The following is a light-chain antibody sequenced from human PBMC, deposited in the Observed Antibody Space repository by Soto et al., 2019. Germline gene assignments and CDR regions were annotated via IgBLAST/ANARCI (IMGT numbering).Light chain of an antibody. CDR3: KQRSNWPLT. V-gene: IGKV3D-11*01. Sequence: EFVLTQSPGTLSLSPGERATLSCRASQGVSSNLAWYQQKPGQAPRLLIYDASNRATGIQARFSGSGSGTDFTLTIRSLEPEDFAVYYCKQRSNWPLTFGGGTKVDIK. CDR1: QGVSSN. CDR2: DAS. J-gene: IGKJ4*01.